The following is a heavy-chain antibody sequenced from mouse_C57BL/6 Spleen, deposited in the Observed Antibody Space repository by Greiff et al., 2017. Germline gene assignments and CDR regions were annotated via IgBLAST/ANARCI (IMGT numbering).Heavy chain of an antibody. CDR3: ARSMDSNYFDY. D-gene: IGHD2-5*01. Sequence: QVQLQQSGAELARPGASVKLSCKASGYTFTSYGISWVKQRTGQGLEWIGEIYPRSGNTYYNEKLKGKATLTADKSSSTAFMELRSLTSEYSAVYFCARSMDSNYFDYWGQGTTLTVSS. V-gene: IGHV1-81*01. CDR1: GYTFTSYG. CDR2: IYPRSGNT. J-gene: IGHJ2*01.